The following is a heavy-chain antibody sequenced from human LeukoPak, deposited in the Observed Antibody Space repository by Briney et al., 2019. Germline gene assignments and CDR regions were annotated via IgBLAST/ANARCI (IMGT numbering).Heavy chain of an antibody. Sequence: PGGSLRLSCAASGFTFSSYAMHWVRQAPGKGLEWVAVISYDGSNKYYADSVKGRFTISRDNSKNTLYLQMNSLRAEDTAVYYCARGIAVAGTSYWGQGTLVTVSS. CDR3: ARGIAVAGTSY. CDR2: ISYDGSNK. V-gene: IGHV3-30-3*01. D-gene: IGHD6-19*01. J-gene: IGHJ4*02. CDR1: GFTFSSYA.